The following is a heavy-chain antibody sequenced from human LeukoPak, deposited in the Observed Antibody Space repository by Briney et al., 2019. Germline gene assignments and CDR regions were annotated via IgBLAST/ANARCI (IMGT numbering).Heavy chain of an antibody. CDR3: ARVPKYCTNGVCHYYFDY. J-gene: IGHJ4*02. V-gene: IGHV4-34*01. CDR2: INHSGST. Sequence: PSETLSLTCAVYGGSFSGYYWSWIRQPPGKGLEWIGEINHSGSTNYNPSLKSRVTISVDTSKNQFSLKLSSVTAADTAVYYCARVPKYCTNGVCHYYFDYWGQGTLVTVSS. D-gene: IGHD2-8*01. CDR1: GGSFSGYY.